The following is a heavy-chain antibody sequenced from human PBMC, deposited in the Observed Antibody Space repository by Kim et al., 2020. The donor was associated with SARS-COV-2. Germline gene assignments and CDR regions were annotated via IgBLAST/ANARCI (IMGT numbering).Heavy chain of an antibody. J-gene: IGHJ4*02. Sequence: SVKGRFTISRDNSKNTLYLQRNSLRAEDTAVYYCARDPYYDILTGYYFDYWGQGTLVTVSS. D-gene: IGHD3-9*01. CDR3: ARDPYYDILTGYYFDY. V-gene: IGHV3-30*07.